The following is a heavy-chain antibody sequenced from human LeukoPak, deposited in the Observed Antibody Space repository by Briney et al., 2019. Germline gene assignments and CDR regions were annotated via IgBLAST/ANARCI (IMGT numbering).Heavy chain of an antibody. Sequence: GGSLRLSCVVSGFTFSSHWMSWVRQAPGKGLEWVANIKEDGSERYYVDSVKGRFTISRDNAKKSLYLQMDSLRAEDTAVYYCATHGYSELRYFDWSTNEWGQGTLVTVSS. J-gene: IGHJ4*02. CDR1: GFTFSSHW. V-gene: IGHV3-7*01. D-gene: IGHD3-9*01. CDR2: IKEDGSER. CDR3: ATHGYSELRYFDWSTNE.